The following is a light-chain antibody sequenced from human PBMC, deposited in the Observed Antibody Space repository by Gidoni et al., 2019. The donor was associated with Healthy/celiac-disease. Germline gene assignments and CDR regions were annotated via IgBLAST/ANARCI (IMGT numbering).Light chain of an antibody. CDR3: QQYGSSPLT. Sequence: IALTQSPCTLSLSPAERATLSCRASQSVSSSYLAWYQQKPGQAPRLLIYGASSRATGIPDRFSGSGSGTDFTLTISRLEPEDFAVYYCQQYGSSPLTFGGGTKVEIK. CDR1: QSVSSSY. J-gene: IGKJ4*01. V-gene: IGKV3-20*01. CDR2: GAS.